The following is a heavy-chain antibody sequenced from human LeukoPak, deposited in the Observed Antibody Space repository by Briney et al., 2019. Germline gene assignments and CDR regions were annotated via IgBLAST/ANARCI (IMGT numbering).Heavy chain of an antibody. V-gene: IGHV3-21*01. CDR1: GFTFSSYS. J-gene: IGHJ5*02. Sequence: GGSLRLSCAASGFTFSSYSMNWVPQAPGKGREWVSSISSSSSYIYYADSVKGRFTISRDNAKNSLFLQMNSLRAEETAVYYCARSGVVVAALERGVANWFDAWGQGTLVTVSS. CDR2: ISSSSSYI. D-gene: IGHD2-15*01. CDR3: ARSGVVVAALERGVANWFDA.